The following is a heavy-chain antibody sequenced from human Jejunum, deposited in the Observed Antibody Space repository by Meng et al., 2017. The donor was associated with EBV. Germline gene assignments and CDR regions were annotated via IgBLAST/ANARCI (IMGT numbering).Heavy chain of an antibody. CDR2: INTNTGYP. Sequence: HVQLVQSGSELKKPGASVKVACKASGYTFTSSGINWVRQAPGQGLEWMGWINTNTGYPTYAQDFTGRFVFSLDTSVSTAYLQITSLSTEDNAVYYCARIRPGGGWFDPWGQGTLVTVSS. V-gene: IGHV7-4-1*02. J-gene: IGHJ5*02. CDR1: GYTFTSSG. CDR3: ARIRPGGGWFDP. D-gene: IGHD2-8*02.